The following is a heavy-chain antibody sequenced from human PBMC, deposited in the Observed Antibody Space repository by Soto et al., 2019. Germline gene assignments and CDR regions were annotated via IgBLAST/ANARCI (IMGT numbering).Heavy chain of an antibody. Sequence: QVKLVQSGAEVKKPGASVQFSCKASVYTFTRYSINWVRQAPGQGLGWVGWISNYNGDTKYAEKFQGRVTLTTDTSTTTTYMDLRSLTSDDTAVYFCARGDSTGSPTGWFDPWGQGTLVTVSS. CDR3: ARGDSTGSPTGWFDP. CDR2: ISNYNGDT. V-gene: IGHV1-18*04. D-gene: IGHD6-19*01. CDR1: VYTFTRYS. J-gene: IGHJ5*02.